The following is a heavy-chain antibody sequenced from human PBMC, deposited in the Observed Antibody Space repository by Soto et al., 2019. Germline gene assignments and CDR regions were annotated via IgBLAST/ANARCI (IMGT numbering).Heavy chain of an antibody. CDR2: INGGGGTT. D-gene: IGHD3-9*01. CDR3: AKDRHPDGIWTFDY. CDR1: GFSFSGYT. J-gene: IGHJ4*02. Sequence: DVQLLESGGHLIQPGESLRLSCAASGFSFSGYTMNWVRQAQGKGLEWISGINGGGGTTYYADSVKGRFTISRDDSKNILYLQMNSTIAEDTAIYYCAKDRHPDGIWTFDYWGRGTLVTVSS. V-gene: IGHV3-23*01.